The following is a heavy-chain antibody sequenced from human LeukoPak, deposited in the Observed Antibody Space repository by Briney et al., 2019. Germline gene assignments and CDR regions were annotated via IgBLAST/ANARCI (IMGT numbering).Heavy chain of an antibody. Sequence: PSETLSLTCTVSGGSISSGGYYWSWIRQPPGKGLEWIGYIYHSGSTYYNPSLKSRVTISVDGFKNQFSLKLSSVTVADTAVYYCARQREGSYASGSYPLKHWGQGTLVTVSS. V-gene: IGHV4-30-2*01. J-gene: IGHJ1*01. CDR2: IYHSGST. D-gene: IGHD3-10*01. CDR1: GGSISSGGYY. CDR3: ARQREGSYASGSYPLKH.